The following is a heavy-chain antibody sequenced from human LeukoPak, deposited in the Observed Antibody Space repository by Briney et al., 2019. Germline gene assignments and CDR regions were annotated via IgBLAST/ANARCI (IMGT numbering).Heavy chain of an antibody. CDR1: GFTFSSYG. Sequence: GRSLRLSCAASGFTFSSYGMHWVRQAPGKGLEWVAVIWYDGSNKYYADSVKGRFTISRDNSKNTLYLQMNSLRAEDTAVYYCAMTYSSDAFDIWGQGTMVTVSS. CDR2: IWYDGSNK. J-gene: IGHJ3*02. D-gene: IGHD2-21*01. V-gene: IGHV3-33*01. CDR3: AMTYSSDAFDI.